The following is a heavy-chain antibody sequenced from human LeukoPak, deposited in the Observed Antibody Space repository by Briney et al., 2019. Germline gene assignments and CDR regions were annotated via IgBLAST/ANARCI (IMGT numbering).Heavy chain of an antibody. CDR1: GFTFDDYA. CDR3: AKDISDDSSGYLHY. Sequence: GGSLRLSCAASGFTFDDYAMHWVRQAPGKGLEWVSLISGDVGSTYYADSVKGRFTIPRDNRKTSLYVQMNSLRTEDTALYYCAKDISDDSSGYLHYWGQGTLVTASS. CDR2: ISGDVGST. V-gene: IGHV3-43*02. J-gene: IGHJ4*02. D-gene: IGHD3-22*01.